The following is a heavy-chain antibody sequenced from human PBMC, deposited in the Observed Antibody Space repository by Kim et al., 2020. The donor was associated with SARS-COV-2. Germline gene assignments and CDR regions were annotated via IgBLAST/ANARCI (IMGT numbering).Heavy chain of an antibody. CDR3: AKAPGSSWPYYYYGMDV. Sequence: GGSLRLSCAASGFTFDDYAMHWVRQAPGKGLEWVSGISWNSGSIGYADSVKGRFTISRDNAKNSLYLQMNSLRAEDTALYYCAKAPGSSWPYYYYGMDVWGQGTTVTVSS. CDR2: ISWNSGSI. D-gene: IGHD6-13*01. V-gene: IGHV3-9*01. J-gene: IGHJ6*02. CDR1: GFTFDDYA.